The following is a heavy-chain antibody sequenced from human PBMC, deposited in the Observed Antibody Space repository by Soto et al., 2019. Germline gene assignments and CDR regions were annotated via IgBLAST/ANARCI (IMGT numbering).Heavy chain of an antibody. CDR2: IIPIFGTT. D-gene: IGHD3-3*01. J-gene: IGHJ4*02. Sequence: QVQLVQSGAEVKEPGSAVKVSCKAPADSFSRYGISWVRQAPGQALEWMGGIIPIFGTTNYAEKFQGRVTITAEESTNTADMELSSLRSEDTALYSCARVFPDGWVEPGVVRGYLDTWGRGTLVTVSS. CDR3: ARVFPDGWVEPGVVRGYLDT. V-gene: IGHV1-69*01. CDR1: ADSFSRYG.